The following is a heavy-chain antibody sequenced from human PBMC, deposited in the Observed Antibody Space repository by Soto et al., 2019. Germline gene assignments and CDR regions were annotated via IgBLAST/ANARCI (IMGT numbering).Heavy chain of an antibody. CDR1: GYTFTSYS. D-gene: IGHD3-22*01. CDR2: INAGNGNT. J-gene: IGHJ4*02. CDR3: AGLYPYESSGYHLGY. Sequence: ASVKVSCKASGYTFTSYSMHWVRQAPGQRLEWMGWINAGNGNTKYSQKFQGRVTITRDTSASTAYMELSSVTAADTAVFYCAGLYPYESSGYHLGYWGQGTLGTVSS. V-gene: IGHV1-3*01.